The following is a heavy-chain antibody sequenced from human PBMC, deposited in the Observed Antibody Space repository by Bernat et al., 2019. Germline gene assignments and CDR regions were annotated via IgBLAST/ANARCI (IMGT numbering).Heavy chain of an antibody. CDR3: ARDNSGYFDY. CDR1: GFTFSSYD. Sequence: EVQLVESGGGLVQPGGSLRLSCAASGFTFSSYDMHWVRQATGKGLEWVSAIGTAGDTYYPGSVKGRFTISRDNSKNTLHLQMNSLRAEDTALYYCARDNSGYFDYWGQGTLVTVST. J-gene: IGHJ4*02. V-gene: IGHV3-13*01. CDR2: IGTAGDT. D-gene: IGHD3-22*01.